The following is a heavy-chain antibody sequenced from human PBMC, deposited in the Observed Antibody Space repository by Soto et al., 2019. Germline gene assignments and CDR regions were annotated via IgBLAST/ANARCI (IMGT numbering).Heavy chain of an antibody. CDR1: GFTFSEYS. CDR2: ISSDGDIT. D-gene: IGHD3-9*01. J-gene: IGHJ5*02. CDR3: VKVSTFYDILTGYYSTNFFDP. Sequence: GGSLRLSCSASGFTFSEYSMHWVRQAPGKGLQYVSTISSDGDITYYADSVKGRFTISRGNSKNTLYLQMNSLRPEDTAVYYCVKVSTFYDILTGYYSTNFFDPWGQGTLVTVSS. V-gene: IGHV3-64D*06.